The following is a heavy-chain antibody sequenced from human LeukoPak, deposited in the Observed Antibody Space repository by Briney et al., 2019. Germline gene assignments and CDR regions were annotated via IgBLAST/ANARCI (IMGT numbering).Heavy chain of an antibody. V-gene: IGHV3-7*01. Sequence: GGSLRLSCAASGFTFSSYRMSWVRQAPGKGPEWVANIKQDGGEKYYVDSVKGRFTISRDNAKNSLYLQMNSLRAEDTAVYYCAKDTSIGRYCTNGVCSPFDYWGQGTLVTVSS. D-gene: IGHD2-8*01. CDR2: IKQDGGEK. J-gene: IGHJ4*02. CDR3: AKDTSIGRYCTNGVCSPFDY. CDR1: GFTFSSYR.